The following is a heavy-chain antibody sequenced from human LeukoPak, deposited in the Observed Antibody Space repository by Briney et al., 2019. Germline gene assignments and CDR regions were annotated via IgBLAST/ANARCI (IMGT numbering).Heavy chain of an antibody. CDR3: ARVLRYCSGGNCYSGGLGYMDV. CDR1: GFTFSSYT. D-gene: IGHD2-15*01. Sequence: GGSLRLSCAASGFTFSSYTMNWVRQAPGKGLEWVSSISRSGSTKYYADSVKGRFTISRDNAKNSLFLQMNSLRAEDTAVYYCARVLRYCSGGNCYSGGLGYMDVWGKGTTVTISS. J-gene: IGHJ6*03. CDR2: ISRSGSTK. V-gene: IGHV3-48*04.